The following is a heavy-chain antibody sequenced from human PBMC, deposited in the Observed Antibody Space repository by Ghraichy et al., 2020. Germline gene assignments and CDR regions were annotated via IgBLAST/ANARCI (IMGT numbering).Heavy chain of an antibody. V-gene: IGHV4-39*01. CDR1: GGSISSSSYY. J-gene: IGHJ5*02. CDR3: ARISILYSSSWYRGWFDP. CDR2: IYYSGST. Sequence: SETLSLTCTVSGGSISSSSYYWGWIRQPPGKGLEWIGSIYYSGSTYYNPSLKSRVTISVDTSKTQFSLKLSSVTAADTALYYCARISILYSSSWYRGWFDPWGQGTLVTVSS. D-gene: IGHD6-13*01.